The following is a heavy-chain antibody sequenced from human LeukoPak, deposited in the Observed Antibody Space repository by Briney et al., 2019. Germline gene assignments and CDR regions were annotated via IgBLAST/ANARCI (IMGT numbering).Heavy chain of an antibody. CDR1: GFTFSSYW. CDR2: IKPDGSEK. D-gene: IGHD4-23*01. V-gene: IGHV3-7*03. J-gene: IGHJ4*02. Sequence: GGSLRLSCAASGFTFSSYWMSWVRQAPGKGLEWVANIKPDGSEKYYVDSVKGRFTTSRDNAEKLLYLQMNSLRAEDTAVYYCARAATVVTPSYYFDYWGQGTLVTVSS. CDR3: ARAATVVTPSYYFDY.